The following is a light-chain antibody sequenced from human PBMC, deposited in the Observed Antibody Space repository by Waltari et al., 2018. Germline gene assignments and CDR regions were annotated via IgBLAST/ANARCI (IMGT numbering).Light chain of an antibody. V-gene: IGKV4-1*01. CDR1: QSVLYSSNNKNY. Sequence: DIVMTQSPDSLAVSLGERANINCKSSQSVLYSSNNKNYLAWYQQKPGRPPKLLIYWSSTRESGVPDRFSGSGSGTDFTLTISSLQTEDAAVYYCQQYYSLPWTFGQGTQVEIK. CDR2: WSS. J-gene: IGKJ1*01. CDR3: QQYYSLPWT.